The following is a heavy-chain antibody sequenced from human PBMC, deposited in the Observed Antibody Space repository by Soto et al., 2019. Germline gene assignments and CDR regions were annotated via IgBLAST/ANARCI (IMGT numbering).Heavy chain of an antibody. CDR1: GGSISSYY. CDR2: IYYSGST. D-gene: IGHD3-22*01. CDR3: ARQSRYYYDSSGGMDV. V-gene: IGHV4-59*01. J-gene: IGHJ6*02. Sequence: PSETLSLTCTVSGGSISSYYWSWIRQPPGKGLEWIGYIYYSGSTNYNPSLKSRVTISVDASKNQFSLKLSSVTAADTAVYYCARQSRYYYDSSGGMDVWGQGTTVTVYS.